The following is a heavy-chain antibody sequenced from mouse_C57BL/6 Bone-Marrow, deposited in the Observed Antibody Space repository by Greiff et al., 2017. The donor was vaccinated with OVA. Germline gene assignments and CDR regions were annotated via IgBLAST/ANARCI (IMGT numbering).Heavy chain of an antibody. CDR2: IYPGDGDT. V-gene: IGHV1-82*01. J-gene: IGHJ2*01. CDR3: ARGGGWLLPYYFDY. CDR1: GYAFSSSW. D-gene: IGHD2-3*01. Sequence: VKLQQSGPELVKPGASVKISCKASGYAFSSSWMNWVKQRPGKGLEWIGRIYPGDGDTNYNGKFKGKATLTADKSSSTAYMQLSSLTSDDSAVYFCARGGGWLLPYYFDYWGQGTTLTVSS.